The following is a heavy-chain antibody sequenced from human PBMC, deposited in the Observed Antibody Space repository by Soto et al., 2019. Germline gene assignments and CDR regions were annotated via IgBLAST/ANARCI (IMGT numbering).Heavy chain of an antibody. V-gene: IGHV1-18*01. J-gene: IGHJ5*02. CDR1: GYTFTSYG. Sequence: QVQLVQSGAEVKKPGASVKVSCKASGYTFTSYGISWVRQAPGQGLEWMGWISAYNGNTNYAQKLQGRVTMTTDTATSTAYMELRSLRSDDTAVYYCARDPIGMMVRDDWFDPWGQGTLVTVSS. CDR2: ISAYNGNT. CDR3: ARDPIGMMVRDDWFDP. D-gene: IGHD3-10*01.